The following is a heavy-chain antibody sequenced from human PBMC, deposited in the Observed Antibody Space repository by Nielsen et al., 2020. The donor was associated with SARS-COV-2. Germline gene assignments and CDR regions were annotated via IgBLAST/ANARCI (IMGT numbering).Heavy chain of an antibody. CDR3: ARMKENWYFDL. CDR2: IYPGDSDT. Sequence: KVSCKGSGYSFTSYWIGWVRQMPGKGLEWVGIIYPGDSDTRYSPSFQGQVTISADKSISTAYLQWSSLKASDTAMYYCARMKENWYFDLWGRGTLVTVSS. J-gene: IGHJ2*01. V-gene: IGHV5-51*01. CDR1: GYSFTSYW.